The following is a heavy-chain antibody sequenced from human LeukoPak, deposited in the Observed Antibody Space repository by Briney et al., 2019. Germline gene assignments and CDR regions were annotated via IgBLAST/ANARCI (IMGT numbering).Heavy chain of an antibody. V-gene: IGHV3-48*04. J-gene: IGHJ4*02. Sequence: GGSLRLSCATSGFPFSRYSMNWVRQAPGKGLEWVSYISSSGSTIYYADSVKGRFTISRDNAKNSLYLQMNSLRVEDTAIYYCVRDRGSYRPIDYWGQGTLVTVSS. CDR1: GFPFSRYS. CDR2: ISSSGSTI. D-gene: IGHD1-26*01. CDR3: VRDRGSYRPIDY.